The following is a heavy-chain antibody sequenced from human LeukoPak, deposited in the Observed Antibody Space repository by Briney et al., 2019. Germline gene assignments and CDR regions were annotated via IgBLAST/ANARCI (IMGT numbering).Heavy chain of an antibody. CDR3: ARSVVVRGAPIDY. D-gene: IGHD3-10*01. J-gene: IGHJ4*02. V-gene: IGHV1-69*02. Sequence: GSSVKVSCKASGGTFSSYTISWVRQAPGQGLEWMGRIIPILGIANYAQKFQGRVTITADKSTSTDYMELSSLRSEDTAVYYCARSVVVRGAPIDYWGQGTLVTVSS. CDR1: GGTFSSYT. CDR2: IIPILGIA.